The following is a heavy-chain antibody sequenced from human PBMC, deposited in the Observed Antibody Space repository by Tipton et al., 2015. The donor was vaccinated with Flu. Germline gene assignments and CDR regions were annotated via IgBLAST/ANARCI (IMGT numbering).Heavy chain of an antibody. CDR2: IYTSGST. J-gene: IGHJ4*02. Sequence: TLSLTCTVSGGSISSGSYYWSWIRQPAGKGLEWIGRIYTSGSTDYNPSLKSRVTISVDTSKNQFSLKLSSVTAADTAVYYCARVSPRRVTAIVVVMLPEGYFDYWGQGTLVIVSA. CDR3: ARVSPRRVTAIVVVMLPEGYFDY. V-gene: IGHV4-61*02. CDR1: GGSISSGSYY. D-gene: IGHD3-22*01.